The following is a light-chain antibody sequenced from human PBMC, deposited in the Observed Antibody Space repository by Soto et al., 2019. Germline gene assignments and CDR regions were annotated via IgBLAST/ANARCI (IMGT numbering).Light chain of an antibody. V-gene: IGLV3-21*04. CDR3: QVWYTSRDHVI. CDR2: YNR. Sequence: SSELTQPPSVSVAPGKTARITCGGDNIGSETVHWYQQKPGQAPVLVIYYNRDRPSAIPERFSGSKSGDTATLTISRVEAGDEADYYCQVWYTSRDHVICGGGTKLTVL. CDR1: NIGSET. J-gene: IGLJ2*01.